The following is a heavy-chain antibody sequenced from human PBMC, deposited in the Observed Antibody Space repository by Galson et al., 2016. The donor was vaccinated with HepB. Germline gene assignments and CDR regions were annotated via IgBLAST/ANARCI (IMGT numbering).Heavy chain of an antibody. Sequence: QSGAEVKKPGESLKISCKISGYSFTTYWIAWVRQMPGKGLEWMGIVYVSDSDTKYSPSFQGQVTFSADKSISAAYLHWSSLKASDTAIYYCAKVVRGDYYFDNWGQGTLVTVSS. CDR3: AKVVRGDYYFDN. CDR2: VYVSDSDT. D-gene: IGHD4-17*01. CDR1: GYSFTTYW. J-gene: IGHJ4*02. V-gene: IGHV5-51*01.